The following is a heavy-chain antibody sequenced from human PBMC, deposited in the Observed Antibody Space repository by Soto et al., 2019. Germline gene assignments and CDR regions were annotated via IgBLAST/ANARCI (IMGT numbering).Heavy chain of an antibody. CDR2: INPSGGST. CDR3: ARYRSTLDAFDI. J-gene: IGHJ3*02. CDR1: GYTFTSYY. V-gene: IGHV1-46*01. Sequence: CDSVKVSCKASGYTFTSYYMHWVRQAPGQGLEWMGIINPSGGSTTYAQKFQGRVTMTRDTSTSTVYMELSSLRSEDAAVYYCARYRSTLDAFDIWGQGTMDNVSS. D-gene: IGHD6-19*01.